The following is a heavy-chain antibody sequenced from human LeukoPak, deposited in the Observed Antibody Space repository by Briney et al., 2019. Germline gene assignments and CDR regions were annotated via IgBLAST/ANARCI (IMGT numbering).Heavy chain of an antibody. J-gene: IGHJ4*02. V-gene: IGHV1-46*01. CDR3: ARSPHILTGENFDY. Sequence: GASVKVSCKAFGYTFTSNYMHWVRQAPGQGPEWMGVISPSGGSTTYAQKFQGRVTLTRDMSTSTDYLELSSLRSEDTAVYYCARSPHILTGENFDYWGQGTLLAVSS. CDR1: GYTFTSNY. CDR2: ISPSGGST. D-gene: IGHD3-9*01.